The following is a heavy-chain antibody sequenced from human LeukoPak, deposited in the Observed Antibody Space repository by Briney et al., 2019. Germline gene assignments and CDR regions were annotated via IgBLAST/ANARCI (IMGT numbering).Heavy chain of an antibody. CDR2: ISGSGGST. V-gene: IGHV3-23*01. CDR3: AKGGSGYYVGFLDY. D-gene: IGHD3-22*01. J-gene: IGHJ4*02. CDR1: GFTFSSYA. Sequence: GGSLRLSCAASGFTFSSYAMSWVRQAPGKGLEWVSAISGSGGSTYYADSVKGRFTISRDNSKNTLYLQMNSLRAEDTAVYYCAKGGSGYYVGFLDYWGQRTLVTVSS.